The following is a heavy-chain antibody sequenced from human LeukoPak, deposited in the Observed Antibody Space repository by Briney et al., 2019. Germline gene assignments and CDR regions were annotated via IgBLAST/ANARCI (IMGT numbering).Heavy chain of an antibody. CDR3: AKDLAQVTTGTTGY. Sequence: GGSLRLSCAASGFTFSSYAMHWVRQAPGKGLEWVAVISYDGSNKYYADSVKGRFTISRDNSKNTLYLQMNSLRAEDTAVYYCAKDLAQVTTGTTGYWGQGTLVTVSS. CDR1: GFTFSSYA. J-gene: IGHJ4*02. D-gene: IGHD1-1*01. CDR2: ISYDGSNK. V-gene: IGHV3-30-3*01.